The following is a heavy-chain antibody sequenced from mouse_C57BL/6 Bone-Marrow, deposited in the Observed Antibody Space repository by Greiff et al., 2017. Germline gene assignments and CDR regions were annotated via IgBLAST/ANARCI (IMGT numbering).Heavy chain of an antibody. Sequence: VQLQESGAELVRPGASVTLSCKASGYTFTDYEMHWVKQTPVHGLAWIGAIDPEPGGTAYNQKFTVKAILTADTSSSTAYMELRSLTSEDSAVYYCTREEYDYWGQGTTLTVSS. D-gene: IGHD5-1*01. V-gene: IGHV1-15*01. CDR3: TREEYDY. J-gene: IGHJ2*01. CDR2: IDPEPGGT. CDR1: GYTFTDYE.